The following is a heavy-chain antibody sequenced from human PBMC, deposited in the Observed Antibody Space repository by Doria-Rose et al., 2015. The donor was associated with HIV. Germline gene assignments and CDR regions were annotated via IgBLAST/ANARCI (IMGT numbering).Heavy chain of an antibody. J-gene: IGHJ6*02. D-gene: IGHD1-1*01. V-gene: IGHV4-34*01. Sequence: QVQLQQWGAGLVKPSETLPLTCAVCGGSFSGYYWSWIRQPPGKGLEWIREINHSGSTNYKTSLKSRVTITLDTSKNLFSLKLSSVTAADTAVYYCARGLLRGGWNDVDYYYGMDVWGQGTTVTVSS. CDR2: INHSGST. CDR3: ARGLLRGGWNDVDYYYGMDV. CDR1: GGSFSGYY.